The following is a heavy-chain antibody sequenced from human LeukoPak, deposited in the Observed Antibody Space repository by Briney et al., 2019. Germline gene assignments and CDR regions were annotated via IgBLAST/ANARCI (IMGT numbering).Heavy chain of an antibody. J-gene: IGHJ3*02. CDR1: GFTLNNYA. D-gene: IGHD6-13*01. Sequence: PGGSLRLSCAASGFTLNNYAMSWVRQAPGKGLEWVSSISSSSAYMSYADSVKGRFTISRDNAKNSLYLQMNSLRAEDTAVYYCARGSLEQLSHAIDIWGQGTMVTVSS. V-gene: IGHV3-21*03. CDR3: ARGSLEQLSHAIDI. CDR2: ISSSSAYM.